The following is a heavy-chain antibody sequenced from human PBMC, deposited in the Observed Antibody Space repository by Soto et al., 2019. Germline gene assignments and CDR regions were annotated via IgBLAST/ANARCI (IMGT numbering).Heavy chain of an antibody. CDR3: TSALRGDDYYGMDV. Sequence: GGSLRLSCAASGFTFSNAWMSWVRQAPGKGLEWVGRIKSKTDGGTTDYAASVKGRFTVSRDDSESIAYLQMNSLKIEDTAVYYCTSALRGDDYYGMDVWGQGTTVTVSS. CDR2: IKSKTDGGTT. D-gene: IGHD5-12*01. CDR1: GFTFSNAW. J-gene: IGHJ6*02. V-gene: IGHV3-15*01.